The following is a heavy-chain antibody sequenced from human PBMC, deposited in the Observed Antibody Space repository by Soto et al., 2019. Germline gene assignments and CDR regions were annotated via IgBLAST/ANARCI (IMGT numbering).Heavy chain of an antibody. V-gene: IGHV3-13*01. J-gene: IGHJ4*02. CDR2: IGTAGDT. CDR1: GFTFSSYD. Sequence: GGSLRLSCAASGFTFSSYDMHWVRQAPGKGLEWVSAIGTAGDTYYPGSMKGRFTISRGNSKNSLYLQMNSLRAGDTAVYYCARDRGSSSALDYWGQGTLVTVSS. D-gene: IGHD6-6*01. CDR3: ARDRGSSSALDY.